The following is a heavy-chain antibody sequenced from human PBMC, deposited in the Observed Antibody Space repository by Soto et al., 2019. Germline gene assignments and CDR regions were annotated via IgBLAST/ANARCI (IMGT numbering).Heavy chain of an antibody. J-gene: IGHJ6*03. V-gene: IGHV3-48*01. CDR1: GFTFSSYS. Sequence: GGSLRLSCAASGFTFSSYSMNWVRQAPGKGLEWVSYISSSSSTIYYADSVKGRFTISRDNAKNSLYLQMNSLRAEDTAVYYCARDAPGITIFGVVIFHYYMDVWGKGTTVTVSS. CDR2: ISSSSSTI. D-gene: IGHD3-3*01. CDR3: ARDAPGITIFGVVIFHYYMDV.